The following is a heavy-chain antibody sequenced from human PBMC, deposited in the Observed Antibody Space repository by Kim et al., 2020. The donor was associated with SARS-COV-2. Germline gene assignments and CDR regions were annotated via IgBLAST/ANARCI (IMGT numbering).Heavy chain of an antibody. CDR3: ARAPGSYSPFDY. Sequence: SETLSLTCTVSGGSISSYYWSWIRQPPGKGLEWIGYIYYSGSTNYNPSLKSRVTISVDTSKNQFSLKLSSVTAADTAVYYCARAPGSYSPFDYWGQGTLVTVSS. J-gene: IGHJ4*02. V-gene: IGHV4-59*13. CDR1: GGSISSYY. CDR2: IYYSGST. D-gene: IGHD1-26*01.